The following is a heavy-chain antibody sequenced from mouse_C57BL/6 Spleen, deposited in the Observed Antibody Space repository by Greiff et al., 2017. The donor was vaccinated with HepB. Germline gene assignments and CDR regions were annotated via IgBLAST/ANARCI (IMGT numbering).Heavy chain of an antibody. CDR2: IDPANGNT. CDR3: ARGGNDGYYLYYFDY. V-gene: IGHV14-3*01. Sequence: EVQLQQSVAELVRPGASVKLSCTASGFNIKNTYMHWVKQRPEQGLEWIGRIDPANGNTKYAPKFKGKATITADTSSNTAYLQLSSLTSEDTAIYYCARGGNDGYYLYYFDYWGQGTTLTVSS. CDR1: GFNIKNTY. J-gene: IGHJ2*01. D-gene: IGHD2-3*01.